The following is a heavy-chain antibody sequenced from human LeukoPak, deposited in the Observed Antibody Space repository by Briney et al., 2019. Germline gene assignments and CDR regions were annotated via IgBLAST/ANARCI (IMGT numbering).Heavy chain of an antibody. Sequence: PSETLSLTCAVYGGSFSGYYWSWIRHPPGKGLEWIGEINHSGSTNYNPSLKSRVTISVDTSKNQFSLKLSSVTAADTAVYYCVYGDPYYFDYWGQGTLVTVSS. CDR1: GGSFSGYY. CDR3: VYGDPYYFDY. V-gene: IGHV4-34*01. J-gene: IGHJ4*02. CDR2: INHSGST. D-gene: IGHD4-17*01.